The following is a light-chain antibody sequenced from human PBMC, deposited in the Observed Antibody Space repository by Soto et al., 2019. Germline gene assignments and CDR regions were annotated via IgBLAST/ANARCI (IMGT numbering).Light chain of an antibody. J-gene: IGKJ1*01. V-gene: IGKV3-15*01. CDR2: GAS. Sequence: EIVMTQSPATLSVSPGERATLSCRASQSISGNLAWYQQKPGQAPRLLIFGASTRATGIPARFSGSGSGTEFNLTISSPQSEDFAVYYCQQYNNWPRTFGQGTKVEIK. CDR1: QSISGN. CDR3: QQYNNWPRT.